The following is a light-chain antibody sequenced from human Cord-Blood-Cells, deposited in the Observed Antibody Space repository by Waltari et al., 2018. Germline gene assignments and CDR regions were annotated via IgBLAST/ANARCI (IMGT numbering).Light chain of an antibody. CDR3: QSADSSGTYV. Sequence: SSELTQPPSVSVSPGQTARITCSGDAFPKKYAYWYQQKPGQAPVLVIYKDSERPSGIPERFSGSSAGTTVTLTISGGQAGDEADYYCQSADSSGTYVFGTGTKVTVL. CDR1: AFPKKY. CDR2: KDS. J-gene: IGLJ1*01. V-gene: IGLV3-25*03.